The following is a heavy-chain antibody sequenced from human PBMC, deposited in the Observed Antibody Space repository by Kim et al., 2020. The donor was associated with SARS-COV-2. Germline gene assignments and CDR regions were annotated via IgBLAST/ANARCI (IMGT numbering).Heavy chain of an antibody. V-gene: IGHV4-59*13. CDR1: GGSISSYY. CDR3: ARMIFTIFGVVTLNWFDP. D-gene: IGHD3-3*01. J-gene: IGHJ5*02. CDR2: IYYSGST. Sequence: SETLSLTCTVSGGSISSYYWSWIRQPPGKGLEWIGYIYYSGSTNYNPSLKSRVTISVDTSKNQFSLKLSSVTAADTAVYYCARMIFTIFGVVTLNWFDPWGQGTLVTVSS.